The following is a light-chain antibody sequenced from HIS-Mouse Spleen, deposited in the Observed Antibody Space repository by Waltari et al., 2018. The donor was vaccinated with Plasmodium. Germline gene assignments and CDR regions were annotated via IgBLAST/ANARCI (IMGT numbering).Light chain of an antibody. CDR3: QQYNNWPT. CDR2: GAS. Sequence: EIVMTQSPATLSASPGERATLSCRASQSVSSNLVGYQQKPGQAPRLLIYGASTRATGIPARFSGSGSGTEFTLTISSMQSEDFAVYCCQQYNNWPTFGQGTRLEIK. CDR1: QSVSSN. J-gene: IGKJ5*01. V-gene: IGKV3-15*01.